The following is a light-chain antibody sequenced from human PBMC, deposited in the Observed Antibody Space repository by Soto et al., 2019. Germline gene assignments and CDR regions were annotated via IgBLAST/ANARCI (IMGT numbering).Light chain of an antibody. CDR3: QQYYNVPIT. V-gene: IGKV1-39*01. CDR2: AAP. CDR1: QSISSY. Sequence: DIQMTQSPSSLSASVGDRVTITCRASQSISSYLNWYQQKPGKAPKLLIYAAPSLQSGVPSRFSGSGSGTDFTLTISSLQPEDIATYYCQQYYNVPITFGQGTRLEIK. J-gene: IGKJ5*01.